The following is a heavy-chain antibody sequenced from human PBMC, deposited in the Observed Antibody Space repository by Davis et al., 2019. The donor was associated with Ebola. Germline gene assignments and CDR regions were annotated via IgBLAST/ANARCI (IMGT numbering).Heavy chain of an antibody. V-gene: IGHV4-59*08. CDR1: GGSFSGYY. CDR2: IYYSGST. CDR3: ARHTSWRTYFDN. D-gene: IGHD2-21*01. J-gene: IGHJ4*02. Sequence: PSETLSLTCAVYGGSFSGYYWSWIRQPPGKGLEWIGYIYYSGSTNYNPSLKSRVTISVDTSKNQFSLKLRSVTAADTAVYYCARHTSWRTYFDNWGQGTLVTVSS.